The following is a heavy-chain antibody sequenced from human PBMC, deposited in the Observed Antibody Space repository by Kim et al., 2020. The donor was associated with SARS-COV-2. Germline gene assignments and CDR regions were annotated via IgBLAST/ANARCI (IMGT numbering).Heavy chain of an antibody. CDR3: AKVRARLLGYYYYGMDV. J-gene: IGHJ6*02. Sequence: GGSLRLSCAASGFTFSSYAMSWVRQAPGKGLEWVSAISGSGGSTYYADCVKGRFTISRDNSKNTLYLQMNSLRAEDTAVYYCAKVRARLLGYYYYGMDVWGQGTTVTVSS. D-gene: IGHD2-8*02. V-gene: IGHV3-23*01. CDR2: ISGSGGST. CDR1: GFTFSSYA.